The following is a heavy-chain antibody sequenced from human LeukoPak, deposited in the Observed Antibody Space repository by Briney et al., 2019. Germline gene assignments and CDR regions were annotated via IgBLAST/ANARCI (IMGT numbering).Heavy chain of an antibody. CDR1: GYTFTGYY. D-gene: IGHD2-21*02. CDR3: TRALGDCGGDCWGAFDI. CDR2: ISAYNGNT. V-gene: IGHV1-18*04. Sequence: ASVKVSCKASGYTFTGYYMHWVRQAPGQGLEWMGWISAYNGNTNYALKLQDRVTMTTDTSTSTAYMELSGLSSDDTAVYYCTRALGDCGGDCWGAFDIWGQGTMVTVSS. J-gene: IGHJ3*02.